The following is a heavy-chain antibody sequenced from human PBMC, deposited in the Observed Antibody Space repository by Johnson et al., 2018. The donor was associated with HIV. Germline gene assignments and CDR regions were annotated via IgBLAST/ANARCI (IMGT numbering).Heavy chain of an antibody. J-gene: IGHJ3*02. CDR1: GFTFSRYA. D-gene: IGHD7-27*01. V-gene: IGHV3-30*04. CDR3: APLGDSFDI. Sequence: QVQLVESGGGVVQPGRSLRLSCAASGFTFSRYAMHWVRQAPGKRLEWVAVVSYDGNTKYYADSVKGRFTISRDNSKNTLYLQISSLRAEDTAVYYCAPLGDSFDIWGQGTMVTVSS. CDR2: VSYDGNTK.